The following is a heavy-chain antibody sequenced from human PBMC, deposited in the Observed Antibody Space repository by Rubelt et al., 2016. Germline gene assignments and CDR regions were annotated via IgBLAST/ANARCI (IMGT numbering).Heavy chain of an antibody. CDR1: GGSISSSSYY. D-gene: IGHD1-26*01. V-gene: IGHV4-39*01. Sequence: QLQLQESGPGLVKPSETLSLTCTVSGGSISSSSYYWGWIRQPPGKGLEWIGSIYYSGGTYYNPSLKVRVTIYVDTSKNQFSLKLCSVTAADTAVYYGARHRAVVDVGFDTWGQGTLVTVSS. CDR3: ARHRAVVDVGFDT. J-gene: IGHJ5*02. CDR2: IYYSGGT.